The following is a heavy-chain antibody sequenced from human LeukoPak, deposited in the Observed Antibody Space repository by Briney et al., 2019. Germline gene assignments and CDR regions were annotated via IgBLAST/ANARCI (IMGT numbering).Heavy chain of an antibody. CDR2: ISAYNGNT. J-gene: IGHJ4*02. CDR1: GGTFSSYA. V-gene: IGHV1-18*01. CDR3: ARETTIFGVVIIRDFDY. Sequence: GSSVKVSCKASGGTFSSYAISWVRQAPGQGLEWMGWISAYNGNTNYAQKLQGRVTMTTDTSTSTAYMELRSLRSDDTAVYYCARETTIFGVVIIRDFDYWGQGTLVTVSS. D-gene: IGHD3-3*01.